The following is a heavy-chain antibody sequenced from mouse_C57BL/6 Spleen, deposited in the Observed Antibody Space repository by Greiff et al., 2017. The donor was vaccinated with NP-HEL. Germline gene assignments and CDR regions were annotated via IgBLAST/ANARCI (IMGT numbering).Heavy chain of an antibody. J-gene: IGHJ4*01. V-gene: IGHV1-52*01. CDR3: AREGTVVEDYYAMDY. D-gene: IGHD1-1*01. CDR2: IDPSDSET. CDR1: GYTFTSYW. Sequence: QVQLKQPGAELVRPGSSVKLSCKASGYTFTSYWMHWVKQRPIQGLEWIGNIDPSDSETHYNQKFKDKATLTVDKSSSTAYMQLSSLTSEDSAVYYCAREGTVVEDYYAMDYWGQGTSVTVSS.